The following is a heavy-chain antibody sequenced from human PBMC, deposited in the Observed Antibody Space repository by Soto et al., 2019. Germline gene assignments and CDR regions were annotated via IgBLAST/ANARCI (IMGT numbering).Heavy chain of an antibody. V-gene: IGHV5-51*01. J-gene: IGHJ6*02. Sequence: PGESLRISCKGSGYSFTSYWIGWVRQMPGKGLEWMGIIYPGDSDTRYSPSFQGQVTISADKSISTAYLQWSSLKASDTAMYYCAGGGVRGVITRTRDYNGMDVWGQGTLGTVSS. CDR1: GYSFTSYW. D-gene: IGHD3-10*01. CDR3: AGGGVRGVITRTRDYNGMDV. CDR2: IYPGDSDT.